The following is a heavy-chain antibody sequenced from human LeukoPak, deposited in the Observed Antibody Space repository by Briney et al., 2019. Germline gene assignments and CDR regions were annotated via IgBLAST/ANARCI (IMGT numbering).Heavy chain of an antibody. CDR2: ISSSSSTI. V-gene: IGHV3-48*02. Sequence: GGSLRLSCAASGFTFSSYSMNWVRQAPGKGLEWVSYISSSSSTIYYADSVKGRFTISRDNAKNSLYLQMDSLRDEDTAVYYCASNYLYSGSSGIYFDYWGQGTLVTVSS. J-gene: IGHJ4*02. CDR3: ASNYLYSGSSGIYFDY. CDR1: GFTFSSYS. D-gene: IGHD1-26*01.